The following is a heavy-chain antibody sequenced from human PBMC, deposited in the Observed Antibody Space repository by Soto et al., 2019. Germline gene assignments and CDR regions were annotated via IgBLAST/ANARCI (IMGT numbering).Heavy chain of an antibody. CDR3: ARGLVPTIFEAVATPNCFDP. J-gene: IGHJ5*02. V-gene: IGHV4-34*01. D-gene: IGHD3-3*01. CDR2: AHDSGSS. CDR1: GGSFSGFY. Sequence: SETLSLTCAVYGGSFSGFYWSWIRQAPGKGLEWIAEAHDSGSSNYNPSLKSRGTIAVDTSKNQFSLRLTSVTAADTAVYYCARGLVPTIFEAVATPNCFDPWGQGTLVTVSS.